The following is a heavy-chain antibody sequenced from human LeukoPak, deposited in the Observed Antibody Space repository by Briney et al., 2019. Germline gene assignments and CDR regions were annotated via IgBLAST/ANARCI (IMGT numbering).Heavy chain of an antibody. V-gene: IGHV4-59*01. CDR2: IYYSGST. D-gene: IGHD1-1*01. Sequence: PSETLSLTCTVSGGSISSYYWSWIRQPPGKGLEWIGYIYYSGSTNYNPSLKSRVTISVDTSKNQFSLKLSSVTAADTAVYYCARTPGSNWKRFDYWGQGTLVTVSS. CDR1: GGSISSYY. CDR3: ARTPGSNWKRFDY. J-gene: IGHJ4*02.